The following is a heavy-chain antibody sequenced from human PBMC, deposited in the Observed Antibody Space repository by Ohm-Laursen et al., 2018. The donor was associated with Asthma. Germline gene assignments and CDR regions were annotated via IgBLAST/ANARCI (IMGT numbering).Heavy chain of an antibody. Sequence: SLRLSCTASEFSFSSYWMSWVRQAPGKGLEWVGNIKQDGSEENYVGSVKGRFTISRDNARKSMYLQMTSLRAEDTAVYYCARVYCSGGSCSFDYWGQGTLVTVSS. J-gene: IGHJ4*02. CDR3: ARVYCSGGSCSFDY. D-gene: IGHD2-15*01. V-gene: IGHV3-7*01. CDR1: EFSFSSYW. CDR2: IKQDGSEE.